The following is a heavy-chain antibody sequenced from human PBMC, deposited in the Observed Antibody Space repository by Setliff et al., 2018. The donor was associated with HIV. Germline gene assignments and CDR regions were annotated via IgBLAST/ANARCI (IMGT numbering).Heavy chain of an antibody. Sequence: GASVKVSCKTSGYTFDAKYIHWARQAPGQGLEWMGWINPNSGGTNYARKFQGRVTMTRDTSISTAYMELNSLRSDDTAAYYCATAGGRSWFDPWGRGTLVTVSS. CDR2: INPNSGGT. J-gene: IGHJ5*02. CDR1: GYTFDAKY. CDR3: ATAGGRSWFDP. D-gene: IGHD3-16*01. V-gene: IGHV1-2*02.